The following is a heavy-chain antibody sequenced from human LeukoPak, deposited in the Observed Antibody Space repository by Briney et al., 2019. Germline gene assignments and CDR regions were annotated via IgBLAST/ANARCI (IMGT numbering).Heavy chain of an antibody. CDR2: ISYAGSKK. V-gene: IGHV3-33*01. D-gene: IGHD3-22*01. CDR1: RFTFSSSG. CDR3: ARDRGGLWYYDSSGYLDY. J-gene: IGHJ4*02. Sequence: AGGSLRLSCAASRFTFSSSGTHRVPHAPAKGLQWAAVISYAGSKKYYTNSVKGRFSNSRDNSKNTLYLQMNSLRADDTAVYYCARDRGGLWYYDSSGYLDYWGQGTLVTVSS.